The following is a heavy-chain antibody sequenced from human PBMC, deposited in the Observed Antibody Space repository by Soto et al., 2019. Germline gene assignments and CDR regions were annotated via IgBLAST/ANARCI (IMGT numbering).Heavy chain of an antibody. CDR1: GGSISSSSYY. CDR2: IYYSGST. V-gene: IGHV4-39*01. D-gene: IGHD2-21*02. Sequence: SETLSLTCPVSGGSISSSSYYWGWIRQPPGKGLEWIGSIYYSGSTYYNPSLKSRVTISVDTSKNQFSLKLSSVTAADTAVYYCTETYCGGDCYSDPWGPYYYYGMDVWGQGTTVTVSS. CDR3: TETYCGGDCYSDPWGPYYYYGMDV. J-gene: IGHJ6*02.